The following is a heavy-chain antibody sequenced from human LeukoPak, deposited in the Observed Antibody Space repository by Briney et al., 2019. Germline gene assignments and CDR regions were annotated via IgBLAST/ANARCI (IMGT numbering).Heavy chain of an antibody. CDR1: GGSMSNYW. CDR2: IYYDGST. Sequence: SETLSLTCTVSGGSMSNYWWNWIRQPPGKGLEWIGYIYYDGSTYYNPALNSRVTVSIDTSKNQFSLKLNSVTAADTAVYYCARRLCSSLTCDIGPSGNWLDPWGQGTLVTVSS. D-gene: IGHD2-2*02. V-gene: IGHV4-59*08. CDR3: ARRLCSSLTCDIGPSGNWLDP. J-gene: IGHJ5*02.